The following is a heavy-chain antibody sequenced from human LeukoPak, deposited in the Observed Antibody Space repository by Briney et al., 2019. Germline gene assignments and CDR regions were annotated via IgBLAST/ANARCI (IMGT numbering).Heavy chain of an antibody. CDR2: IFQGGGEI. CDR1: GFTFSSYG. Sequence: GGSLRLSCAASGFTFSSYGMNWVRQPPGKGLEWVSSIFQGGGEIHYADSVRGRFTISRDNSKSTLFLQMNSLRAEDTAIYYCATYRQVLLPFESWGQGTLVTVSS. D-gene: IGHD5-18*01. V-gene: IGHV3-NL1*01. CDR3: ATYRQVLLPFES. J-gene: IGHJ4*02.